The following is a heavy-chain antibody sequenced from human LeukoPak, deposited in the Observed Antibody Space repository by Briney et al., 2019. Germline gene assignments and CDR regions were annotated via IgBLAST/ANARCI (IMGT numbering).Heavy chain of an antibody. CDR3: ARVSSSSWSYYYYYYGMDV. CDR2: INLDGSQK. J-gene: IGHJ6*02. Sequence: GGSLRLSCAASGFTFSNYWMAWVRQAPGKGPEWVANINLDGSQKYYVDSVKGRFTISRDNAENSLYLQMNSLRAEDTAVYYCARVSSSSWSYYYYYYGMDVWGQGTTVTVSS. CDR1: GFTFSNYW. D-gene: IGHD6-13*01. V-gene: IGHV3-7*03.